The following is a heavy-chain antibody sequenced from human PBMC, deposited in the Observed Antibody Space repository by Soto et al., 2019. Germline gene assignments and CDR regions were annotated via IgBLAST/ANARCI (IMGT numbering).Heavy chain of an antibody. CDR3: AKVNSGYDKYYFDY. D-gene: IGHD5-12*01. CDR1: GFTFSSYA. V-gene: IGHV3-23*01. Sequence: GGSLRLSCAASGFTFSSYAMSWVRQAPGKGLEWVSAISGSGGSTYYADSVKGRFTISRDNSKNTLYLQMNSLRAEDTAIYYCAKVNSGYDKYYFDYWGQGTLVTVSS. CDR2: ISGSGGST. J-gene: IGHJ4*02.